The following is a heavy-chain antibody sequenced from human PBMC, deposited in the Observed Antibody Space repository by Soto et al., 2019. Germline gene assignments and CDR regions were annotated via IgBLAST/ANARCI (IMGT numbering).Heavy chain of an antibody. Sequence: PSETLSLTCTVSGGSVSSGSYYWSWIRQPPGKGLEWIGYIYYSGSTNYNPSLKSRVTISVDASKNQFSLKLSSVTAADTTVYYCVSSYYDFCWGWGQGTLVIVSS. CDR2: IYYSGST. CDR1: GGSVSSGSYY. J-gene: IGHJ4*02. D-gene: IGHD3-3*01. CDR3: VSSYYDFCWG. V-gene: IGHV4-61*01.